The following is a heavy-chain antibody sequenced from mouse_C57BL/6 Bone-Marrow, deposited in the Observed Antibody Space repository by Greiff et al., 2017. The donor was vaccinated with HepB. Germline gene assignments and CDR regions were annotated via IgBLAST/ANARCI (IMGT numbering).Heavy chain of an antibody. CDR3: ARDGNGGY. V-gene: IGHV1-26*01. Sequence: EVQLQQSGPELVKPGASVKISCKASGYTFTDYYMNWVKQSHGKSLEWIGDINPNNGGTSYKQKFKGKATLTVDKSSSTAYMELRSLTSEDSAVYYCARDGNGGYWSQGTTLTVSS. D-gene: IGHD2-1*01. CDR2: INPNNGGT. J-gene: IGHJ2*01. CDR1: GYTFTDYY.